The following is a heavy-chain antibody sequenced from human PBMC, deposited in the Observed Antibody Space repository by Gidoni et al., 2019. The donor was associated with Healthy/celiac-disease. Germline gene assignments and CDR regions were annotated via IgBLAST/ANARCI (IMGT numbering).Heavy chain of an antibody. D-gene: IGHD6-13*01. CDR2: INAGNGNT. J-gene: IGHJ4*02. CDR3: ARSLTIAAAGTVGY. Sequence: QVQLVQSGAEVKKPGASVKVSCKASGYTFTSYAMHWVRQAPGQRLEWMGWINAGNGNTKYSQKFQGRVTITRDTSASTAYMELSSLRSEDTAVYYCARSLTIAAAGTVGYWGQGTLVTVSS. CDR1: GYTFTSYA. V-gene: IGHV1-3*01.